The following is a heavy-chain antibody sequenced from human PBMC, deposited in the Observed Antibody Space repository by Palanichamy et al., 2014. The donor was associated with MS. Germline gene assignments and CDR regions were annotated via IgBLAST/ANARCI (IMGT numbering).Heavy chain of an antibody. V-gene: IGHV4-38-2*01. D-gene: IGHD2-2*02. J-gene: IGHJ4*02. Sequence: VQLQESGPGLVKPSETLSLTCAVSGYSISSGYHWGWIRQSPGKGLEWIGSISHSGSTNYNPSLKSRVTISVDTSKNQFSLELTSVTAADTAVFYGTRLYCSTTSCYKNGADFWGRGTLVTVSS. CDR3: TRLYCSTTSCYKNGADF. CDR2: ISHSGST. CDR1: GYSISSGYH.